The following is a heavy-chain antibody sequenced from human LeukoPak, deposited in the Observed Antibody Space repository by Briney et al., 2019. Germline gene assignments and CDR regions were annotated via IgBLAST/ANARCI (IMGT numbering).Heavy chain of an antibody. J-gene: IGHJ6*02. Sequence: GGSLRLSCAASGFTFSSYAMSWVRQAPGKGLEWVSAISGSGSNTYYADSVKGRFTISRDSSKNTLYLQMNSLRGEDTAVYYCATPAYSSGTWAMDVWGQGTTVTVSS. CDR2: ISGSGSNT. D-gene: IGHD6-25*01. CDR3: ATPAYSSGTWAMDV. V-gene: IGHV3-23*01. CDR1: GFTFSSYA.